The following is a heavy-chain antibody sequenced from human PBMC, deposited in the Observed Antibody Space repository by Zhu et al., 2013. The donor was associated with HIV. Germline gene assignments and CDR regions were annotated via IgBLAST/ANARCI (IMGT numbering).Heavy chain of an antibody. CDR2: ISAYNGNT. D-gene: IGHD1-7*01. CDR3: ARTTITGTAGYYYYGMGV. J-gene: IGHJ6*02. V-gene: IGHV1-18*01. Sequence: QVHLVQSGAEVKKPGASVKVSCKASGYTLNNYGISWVRQAPGQGLEWMGWISAYNGNTNYEQKLQGRVTMTTDTSTSTAYMELRSLRSDDTAVYYCARTTITGTAGYYYYGMGVWGQGTTVTVSS. CDR1: GYTLNNYG.